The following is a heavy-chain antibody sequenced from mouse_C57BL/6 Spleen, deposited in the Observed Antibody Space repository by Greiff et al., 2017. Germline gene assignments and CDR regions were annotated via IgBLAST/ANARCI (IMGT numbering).Heavy chain of an antibody. CDR1: GFTFSSYA. V-gene: IGHV5-4*03. Sequence: DVKLQESGGGLVKPGGSLKLSCAASGFTFSSYAMSWVRQTPEKRLEWVATISDGGSYTYYPDNVKGRFTISRDNAKNNLYLQMSHLKSEDTAMCYCARWEGDAMDYWGQGTSVTVSS. J-gene: IGHJ4*01. CDR2: ISDGGSYT. CDR3: ARWEGDAMDY. D-gene: IGHD4-1*01.